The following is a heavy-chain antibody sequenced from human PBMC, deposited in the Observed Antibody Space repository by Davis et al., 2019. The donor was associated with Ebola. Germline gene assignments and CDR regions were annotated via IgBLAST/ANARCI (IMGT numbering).Heavy chain of an antibody. CDR2: INHSGST. CDR1: GGSFTGYY. D-gene: IGHD6-13*01. CDR3: ARTDSSSWYGRGYYYYGMDV. Sequence: SETLSLTCAVSGGSFTGYYWSWIRQPPGKGLEWIGEINHSGSTNYNPSLKTRVTISVDTSKNQFSLKLSSVTAADTAVYYCARTDSSSWYGRGYYYYGMDVWGQGTTVTVSS. V-gene: IGHV4-34*01. J-gene: IGHJ6*02.